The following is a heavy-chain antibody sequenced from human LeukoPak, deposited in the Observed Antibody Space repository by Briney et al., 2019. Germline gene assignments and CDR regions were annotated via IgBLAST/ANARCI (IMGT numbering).Heavy chain of an antibody. CDR2: INHSGST. Sequence: SETLSLTCAVYGGSFSGYYWSWIRQPPGKGLEWIGEINHSGSTNYNPSLKSRVTISVDTSKNQFSLKLSSVTAADTAVYYCARGRAGNIWGQRTMVTVSS. J-gene: IGHJ3*02. V-gene: IGHV4-34*01. CDR3: ARGRAGNI. CDR1: GGSFSGYY.